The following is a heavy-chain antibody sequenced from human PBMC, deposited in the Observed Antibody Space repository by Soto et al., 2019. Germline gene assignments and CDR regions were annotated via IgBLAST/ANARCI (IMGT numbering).Heavy chain of an antibody. CDR3: ARSREFDY. V-gene: IGHV4-30-2*01. J-gene: IGHJ4*02. Sequence: SVTLPRPCGVSPARLSRTTYSWNWIRQPPGKCMEWIGYIFPSWCTYYNPSLKSRVTMSIDVSKNQFSLSLRSLTAAHTAVDYCARSREFDYWRQGTLVTVAS. CDR2: IFPSWCT. CDR1: PARLSRTTYS.